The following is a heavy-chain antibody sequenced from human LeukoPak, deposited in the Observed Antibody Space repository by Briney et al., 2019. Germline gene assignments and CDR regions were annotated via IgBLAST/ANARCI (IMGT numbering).Heavy chain of an antibody. J-gene: IGHJ4*02. CDR1: GGSISSSSYY. V-gene: IGHV4-39*01. CDR2: IYYSGST. D-gene: IGHD6-6*01. CDR3: AGTTSIAARPDY. Sequence: SETLSLTCTVSGGSISSSSYYWGWIRQPPGKGLEWIGSIYYSGSTYYNPSLKSRVTISVDTSKNQFSLKLSSVTAADTAVYYCAGTTSIAARPDYWGQGTLVTVSS.